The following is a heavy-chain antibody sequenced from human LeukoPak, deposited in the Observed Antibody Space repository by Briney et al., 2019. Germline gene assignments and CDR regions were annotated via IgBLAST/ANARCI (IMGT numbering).Heavy chain of an antibody. V-gene: IGHV1-69*13. CDR2: IIPIFGTA. J-gene: IGHJ5*02. D-gene: IGHD2-2*01. CDR3: ARSPREYCSSTSCYLNWFDP. Sequence: ASVKVSCKASGYTFTSYAMHWVRQAPGQRLEWMGWIIPIFGTANYAQKFQGRVTITADESTSTAYMELSSLRSEDTAVYYCARSPREYCSSTSCYLNWFDPWGQGTLVTASS. CDR1: GYTFTSYA.